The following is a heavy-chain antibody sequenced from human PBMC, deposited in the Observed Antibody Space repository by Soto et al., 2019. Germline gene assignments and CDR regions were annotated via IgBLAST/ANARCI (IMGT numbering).Heavy chain of an antibody. V-gene: IGHV4-59*01. CDR2: IYYSGIT. CDR1: GGSISSYD. CDR3: ARAVGSRWSEYYYYGMDV. J-gene: IGHJ6*02. D-gene: IGHD6-13*01. Sequence: ASETLSLTCTVSGGSISSYDCSWIRQPPGKGLEWIGYIYYSGITNYNPSLKSRVTISVDTSKNQFSLKLGSVTAADTAVYYCARAVGSRWSEYYYYGMDVGVQETKVTV.